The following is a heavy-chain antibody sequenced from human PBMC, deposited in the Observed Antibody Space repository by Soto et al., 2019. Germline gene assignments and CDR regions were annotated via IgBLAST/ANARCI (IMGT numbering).Heavy chain of an antibody. CDR3: ARGQAIVPAATAFDY. J-gene: IGHJ4*02. CDR2: INHSGST. Sequence: SETLSLTCAVYGGSFSGYYWSWIRQPPGKGLEWIGEINHSGSTNYNPSLKSRVTISVDTSKNQFSLKLGSVTAADTAVYYCARGQAIVPAATAFDYWGQGTLVTVSS. CDR1: GGSFSGYY. D-gene: IGHD2-2*01. V-gene: IGHV4-34*01.